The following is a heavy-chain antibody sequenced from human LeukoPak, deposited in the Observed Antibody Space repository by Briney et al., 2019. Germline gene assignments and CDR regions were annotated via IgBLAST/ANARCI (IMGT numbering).Heavy chain of an antibody. Sequence: PGGSLRLSCAASGFTVSSNYMSWVRQAPGKGLEWVSSIYSGGSTYYTDSVKGRFTISRDNSKKTLYLQMNSLRAEDTAVYYCARDLAGYNSFDYWGQGTLVTVSS. D-gene: IGHD5-24*01. CDR2: IYSGGST. CDR1: GFTVSSNY. J-gene: IGHJ4*02. CDR3: ARDLAGYNSFDY. V-gene: IGHV3-66*01.